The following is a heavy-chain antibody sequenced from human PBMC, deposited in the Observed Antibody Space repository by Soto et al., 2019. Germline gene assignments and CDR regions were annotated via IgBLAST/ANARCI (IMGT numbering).Heavy chain of an antibody. Sequence: TSETLSLTCTVSGGSISSGGYYWNWIRQHPGKGLEWIGYFYYSGSTYYNPSLKSRVTISVDTSKNQFSLRLNSVTPADTAVYYCARLDCSGGACYSWQGYFDYWGRGSLVTVSS. CDR2: FYYSGST. J-gene: IGHJ4*02. D-gene: IGHD2-15*01. CDR1: GGSISSGGYY. V-gene: IGHV4-31*03. CDR3: ARLDCSGGACYSWQGYFDY.